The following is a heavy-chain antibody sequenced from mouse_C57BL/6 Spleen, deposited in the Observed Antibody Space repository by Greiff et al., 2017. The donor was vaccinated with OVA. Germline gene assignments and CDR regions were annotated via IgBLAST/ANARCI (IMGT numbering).Heavy chain of an antibody. CDR2: ISYDGSN. CDR3: AREDYDAWFAY. D-gene: IGHD2-4*01. CDR1: GYSITSGYY. J-gene: IGHJ3*01. V-gene: IGHV3-6*01. Sequence: EVKLVESGPGLVKPSQSLSLTCSVTGYSITSGYYWNWIRQFPGNKLEWMGYISYDGSNNYNPSLKNRISITRDTSKNQFFLKLNSVTTEDTATYYCAREDYDAWFAYWGQGTLVTVSA.